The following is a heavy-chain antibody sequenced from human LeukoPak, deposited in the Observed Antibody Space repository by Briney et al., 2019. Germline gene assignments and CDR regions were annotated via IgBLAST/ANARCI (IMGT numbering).Heavy chain of an antibody. V-gene: IGHV3-21*01. D-gene: IGHD3-9*01. CDR2: ISSSRSYI. J-gene: IGHJ4*02. CDR3: AREARYFDWLLYYFDY. CDR1: GFTFNSYS. Sequence: PGGSLTLSCAASGFTFNSYSKNWVRQAPGKGLEWVSSISSSRSYIYYADSVKRRFTIPRDNAKNSLYLQMNSLRAEDTAVYYCAREARYFDWLLYYFDYWGQGTLVTVSS.